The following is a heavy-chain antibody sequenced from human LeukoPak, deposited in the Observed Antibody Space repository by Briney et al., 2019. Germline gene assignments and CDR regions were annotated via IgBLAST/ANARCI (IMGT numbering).Heavy chain of an antibody. V-gene: IGHV3-23*01. Sequence: QTGGSLRLSCAASGFTFSSYAMSWVRQAPGKGLEWVSAISGSGGSTYYADSVKGRFTISRDNSKNTLYLQMNSLRAEDMAVYYCAKSSDYGDLLFDYWGQGTLVTVSS. J-gene: IGHJ4*02. CDR2: ISGSGGST. D-gene: IGHD4-17*01. CDR3: AKSSDYGDLLFDY. CDR1: GFTFSSYA.